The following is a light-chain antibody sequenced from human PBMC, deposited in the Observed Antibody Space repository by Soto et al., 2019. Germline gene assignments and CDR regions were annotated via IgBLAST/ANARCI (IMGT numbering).Light chain of an antibody. CDR3: QQYNSFRT. V-gene: IGKV1-5*03. CDR1: QSISSW. Sequence: DIQMTQSPSTLSASVGDRVTITCRASQSISSWFAWYQQKPGKAPKLLIYKASSLESGVPSRFSGSGSGTEFTFTIRSLQPVDFATYYCQQYNSFRTFGQATQVEI. J-gene: IGKJ1*01. CDR2: KAS.